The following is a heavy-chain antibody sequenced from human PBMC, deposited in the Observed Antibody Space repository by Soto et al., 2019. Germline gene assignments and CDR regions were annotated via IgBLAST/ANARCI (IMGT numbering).Heavy chain of an antibody. J-gene: IGHJ4*02. D-gene: IGHD6-13*01. V-gene: IGHV4-31*03. CDR3: ASSAPAGSYYFDY. CDR1: GGSISSGGYY. CDR2: IYYSGST. Sequence: SETLSLTCTVSGGSISSGGYYWSWIRQHPGKGLEWIGYIYYSGSTYYNPSLKSRVTISVDTSKNQFSLKLSSVTAADTAVYYCASSAPAGSYYFDYWGQGTLVTVSS.